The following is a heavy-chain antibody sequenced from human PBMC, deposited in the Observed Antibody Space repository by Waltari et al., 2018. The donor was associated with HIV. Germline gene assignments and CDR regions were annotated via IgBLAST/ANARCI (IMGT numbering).Heavy chain of an antibody. J-gene: IGHJ4*02. CDR3: ARDSLYSSSSAVDY. Sequence: EVQLVESGGGLVQPGGSLRLSCAASGFTVSSNYMSWVRQAPGKGLEWFSVIYSGGSTDYSDSVKGRFTISRDNSKNTLYLQMNSLGAEYTAVYYCARDSLYSSSSAVDYWGQGTLVTVSS. CDR2: IYSGGST. CDR1: GFTVSSNY. D-gene: IGHD6-6*01. V-gene: IGHV3-66*02.